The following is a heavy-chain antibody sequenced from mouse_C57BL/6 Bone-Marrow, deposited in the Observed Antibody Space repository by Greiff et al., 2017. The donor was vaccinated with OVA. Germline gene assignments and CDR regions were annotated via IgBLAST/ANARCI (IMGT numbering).Heavy chain of an antibody. V-gene: IGHV1-55*01. J-gene: IGHJ1*03. CDR1: GYTFTSYW. CDR3: ARFGGNYGYFDV. Sequence: QVQLQQPGAELVKPGASVKMSCKASGYTFTSYWITWVKQRPGQGLEWIGDIYPGSGSTNYNEKFKSKATLTVDTSSSTAYMQLSSLTSEDSAVYYCARFGGNYGYFDVWGTGTTFTVSS. CDR2: IYPGSGST. D-gene: IGHD2-1*01.